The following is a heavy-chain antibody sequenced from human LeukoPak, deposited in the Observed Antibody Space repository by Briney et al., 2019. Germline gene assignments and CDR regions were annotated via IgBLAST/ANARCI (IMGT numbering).Heavy chain of an antibody. CDR3: ARHWYSSGYYYGAEYFQH. V-gene: IGHV4-39*01. J-gene: IGHJ1*01. D-gene: IGHD3-22*01. CDR1: GGSISSSSYY. CDR2: IYYSGST. Sequence: KPSETLSLTCTVSGGSISSSSYYSGWIRQPPGKGLEWVGSIYYSGSTYSNPSLKSRVTASVDTSKNQFSLKLSSVTAADTAVYYCARHWYSSGYYYGAEYFQHWGQGTLVTVSS.